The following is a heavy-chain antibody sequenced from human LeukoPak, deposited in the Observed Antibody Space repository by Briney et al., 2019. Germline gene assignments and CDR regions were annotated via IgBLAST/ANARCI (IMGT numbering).Heavy chain of an antibody. CDR1: GFTFSSYG. V-gene: IGHV3-30*18. J-gene: IGHJ3*02. D-gene: IGHD5-24*01. CDR2: ISYDGSNK. Sequence: QPGRSLRLSCAASGFTFSSYGMHWVRQAPGKGLEWVAVISYDGSNKYYADSVKGRFTISRDNSKNTLYLQMNSLRAEDTAVYYCAKDGDGYEGAFDIWGQGTMVTVSS. CDR3: AKDGDGYEGAFDI.